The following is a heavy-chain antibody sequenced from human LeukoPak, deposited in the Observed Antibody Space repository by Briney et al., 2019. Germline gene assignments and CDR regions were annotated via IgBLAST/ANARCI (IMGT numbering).Heavy chain of an antibody. CDR2: IGSVGHST. CDR3: AKDKKLSILGLGKMAPVPSAPP. D-gene: IGHD3-16*02. Sequence: GGSLRLSCAASGFRFSDAAMTWVRQAPGKGLGWVSLIGSVGHSTYYGDSVKGRFTISRDNSKNTLSLQMNSLRVEDTAMYYCAKDKKLSILGLGKMAPVPSAPPRGQ. J-gene: IGHJ3*01. CDR1: GFRFSDAA. V-gene: IGHV3-23*01.